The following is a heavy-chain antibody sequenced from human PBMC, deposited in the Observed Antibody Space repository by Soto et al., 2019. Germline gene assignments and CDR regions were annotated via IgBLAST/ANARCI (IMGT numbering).Heavy chain of an antibody. CDR3: ARDVLGIAAPALDY. V-gene: IGHV3-21*01. Sequence: GGSLRLSCAASGFTFSSYSMNWVRQAPGKGLEWVSSISSSSSSYIYYADSVKGRFTISRDNAKNSLYLQMNSLRAEDTAVYYCARDVLGIAAPALDYWGQGTLVTVSS. J-gene: IGHJ4*02. CDR2: ISSSSSSYI. CDR1: GFTFSSYS. D-gene: IGHD6-6*01.